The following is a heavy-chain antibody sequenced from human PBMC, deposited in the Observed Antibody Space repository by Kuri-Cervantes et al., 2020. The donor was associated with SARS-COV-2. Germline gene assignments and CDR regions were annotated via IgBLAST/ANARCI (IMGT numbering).Heavy chain of an antibody. D-gene: IGHD3-10*01. CDR3: AKAVKGHYASESRDTAGMDV. CDR1: GFTFSNYG. V-gene: IGHV3-30*18. CDR2: ISYDGTIR. Sequence: GESLKISCVVSGFTFSNYGMHWVRQAPGKGLEWVAVISYDGTIRYYADSVKGRFTISRDNSRNTVDLQMNSLRGDDTAVYYCAKAVKGHYASESRDTAGMDVWGQGATVTVSS. J-gene: IGHJ6*01.